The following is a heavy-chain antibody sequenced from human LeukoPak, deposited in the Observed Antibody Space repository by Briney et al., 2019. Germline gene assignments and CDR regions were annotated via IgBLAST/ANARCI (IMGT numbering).Heavy chain of an antibody. D-gene: IGHD1-26*01. J-gene: IGHJ4*02. CDR2: ISAYNGNT. CDR1: GYTFTSYG. CDR3: ARVPYSGSYREGGFDY. V-gene: IGHV1-18*01. Sequence: ASVKVSCKASGYTFTSYGISWVRQAPGQGLEWMGWISAYNGNTNYAQKLQGRVTMTTDTSTSTAYMELRSLRSDDTAVYYCARVPYSGSYREGGFDYWGQGTLVTVSS.